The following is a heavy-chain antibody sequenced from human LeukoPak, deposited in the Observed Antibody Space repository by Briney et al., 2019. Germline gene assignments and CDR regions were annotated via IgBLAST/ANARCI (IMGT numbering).Heavy chain of an antibody. CDR1: GYTFTSYG. Sequence: GASVKVSCTASGYTFTSYGISWVRQAPGQGLEWMGWISAYNGNTNYAQKLQGRVTMTTDTSTSTAYMELRSLRSDDTAVYYCARDIPYSSSPLYNWFDPWGQGTLVTVSP. D-gene: IGHD6-6*01. CDR3: ARDIPYSSSPLYNWFDP. CDR2: ISAYNGNT. J-gene: IGHJ5*02. V-gene: IGHV1-18*01.